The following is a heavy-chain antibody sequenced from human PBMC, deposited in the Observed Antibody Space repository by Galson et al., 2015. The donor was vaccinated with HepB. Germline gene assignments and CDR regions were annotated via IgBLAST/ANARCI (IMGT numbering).Heavy chain of an antibody. D-gene: IGHD5-18*01. Sequence: SLRLSCAASGFTFSSDGMHWVRQAPGKGLEWVAVIWYDGSNKYYADSVKGRFTISRDNSKNTLYLQMNSLRAEDTAVYYCARVRGGYSYGLGPMDVWGQGTTVTVSS. J-gene: IGHJ6*02. V-gene: IGHV3-33*01. CDR2: IWYDGSNK. CDR1: GFTFSSDG. CDR3: ARVRGGYSYGLGPMDV.